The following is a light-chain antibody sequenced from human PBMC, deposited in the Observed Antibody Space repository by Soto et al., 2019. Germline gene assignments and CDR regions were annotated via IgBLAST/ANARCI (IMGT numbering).Light chain of an antibody. Sequence: DIQMTQSPSTLSASVGDRVTITCRASQSVSNRLAWYQQKPGKAPKLLIYDASSLESGVPSRFSGSGSGTEFTRSITGLQPDDFATYYCQQYNSYPITFGQGTRLEIK. CDR1: QSVSNR. CDR2: DAS. CDR3: QQYNSYPIT. J-gene: IGKJ5*01. V-gene: IGKV1-5*01.